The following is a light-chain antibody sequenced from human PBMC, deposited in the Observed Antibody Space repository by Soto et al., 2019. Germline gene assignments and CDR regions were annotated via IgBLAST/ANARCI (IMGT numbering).Light chain of an antibody. V-gene: IGLV2-14*01. J-gene: IGLJ2*01. Sequence: QSALTQPASVSGSPGQSITISCTGTSSDVGGYNYVSWYQQHPGKAPKSMIYDVSNRPSGVSNRFSGSKSGNTASLTISGLQAEDEADYYCSSYTSSSTVVFGGGTKVTVL. CDR1: SSDVGGYNY. CDR3: SSYTSSSTVV. CDR2: DVS.